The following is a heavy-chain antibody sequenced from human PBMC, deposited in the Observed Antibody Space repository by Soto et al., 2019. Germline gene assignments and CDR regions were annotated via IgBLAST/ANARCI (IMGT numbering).Heavy chain of an antibody. Sequence: QVQLQQWGAGLLKPSETLSLTCAVYGGSFSGYYWSWIRQPPGKGLEWIGEINHSGSTNYNPSLKGRVTISVDTSKNQFSLKLSSVTAADTAVYYCARGTRLLWFPRNWFDPWGQGTLVTVSS. CDR1: GGSFSGYY. D-gene: IGHD3-10*01. J-gene: IGHJ5*02. CDR3: ARGTRLLWFPRNWFDP. V-gene: IGHV4-34*01. CDR2: INHSGST.